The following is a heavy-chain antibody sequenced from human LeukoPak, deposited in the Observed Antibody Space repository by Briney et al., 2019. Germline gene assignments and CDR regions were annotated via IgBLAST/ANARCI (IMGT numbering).Heavy chain of an antibody. J-gene: IGHJ3*02. Sequence: GGSLRLSCAASGFTFSSYAMSWVHQAPGKGLEWVSAISGSGGSTYYADSVKGRFTISRDNSKNTLYLQMNSLRAEDTAVYYCAKDYADSSGWYRAFDIWGQGTMVTVSS. V-gene: IGHV3-23*01. D-gene: IGHD6-19*01. CDR3: AKDYADSSGWYRAFDI. CDR1: GFTFSSYA. CDR2: ISGSGGST.